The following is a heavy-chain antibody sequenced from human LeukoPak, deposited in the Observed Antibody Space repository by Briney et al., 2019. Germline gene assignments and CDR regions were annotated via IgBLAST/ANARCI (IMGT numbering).Heavy chain of an antibody. CDR2: ISAYNGNT. CDR1: GYTFTSYG. CDR3: ARDLCSGGSCSSAWFDP. D-gene: IGHD2-15*01. V-gene: IGHV1-18*04. J-gene: IGHJ5*02. Sequence: ASVKVSCKASGYTFTSYGISWVRQAPGQGLEWMGWISAYNGNTNYAQKLQGRVTMTTDTSTSTAYVELRSLRSDDTAVYYCARDLCSGGSCSSAWFDPWGQGTLVTVSS.